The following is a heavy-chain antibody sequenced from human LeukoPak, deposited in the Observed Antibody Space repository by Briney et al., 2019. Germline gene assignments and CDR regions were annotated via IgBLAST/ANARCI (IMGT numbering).Heavy chain of an antibody. CDR3: ARDYRSSSGWTVDY. CDR1: GFTFSSYS. CDR2: ISTSSSTI. Sequence: GGSLRLSCAASGFTFSSYSMNWVRQAPGKGLEWVSYISTSSSTIYYADSVKGRFTISRDNAKNSLYLQMNSLRDEDTAVYYCARDYRSSSGWTVDYWRQGTLVTVSS. D-gene: IGHD6-19*01. J-gene: IGHJ4*02. V-gene: IGHV3-48*02.